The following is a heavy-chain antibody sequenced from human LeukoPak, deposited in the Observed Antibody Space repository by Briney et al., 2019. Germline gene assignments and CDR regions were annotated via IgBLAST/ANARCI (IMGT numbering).Heavy chain of an antibody. Sequence: EASVKVSCKASGYTFTSYGISWVRQAPGQGLEWMGWISAYNGNTNYAQKLQGRVTMTTDTSTSTAYMELRSLRSEDTAVYYCATDLNSGSYFGPDYWGQGTLVTVSS. V-gene: IGHV1-18*01. CDR1: GYTFTSYG. D-gene: IGHD1-26*01. CDR3: ATDLNSGSYFGPDY. CDR2: ISAYNGNT. J-gene: IGHJ4*02.